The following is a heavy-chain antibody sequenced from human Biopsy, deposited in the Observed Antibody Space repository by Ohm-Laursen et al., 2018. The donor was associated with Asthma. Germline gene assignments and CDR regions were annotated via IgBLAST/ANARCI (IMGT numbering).Heavy chain of an antibody. CDR2: VSSDGHNK. CDR3: ARQSGHDYGGSSAFDT. V-gene: IGHV3-30*03. D-gene: IGHD4-23*01. CDR1: GFVFSQCG. Sequence: SLRLSCAASGFVFSQCGMHWVRQGPGKGLEWVALVSSDGHNKYYEDSVKGRFTISRDNSKNRLYLQINSLRVEDSAVYYCARQSGHDYGGSSAFDTWSQGTMVAVSS. J-gene: IGHJ3*02.